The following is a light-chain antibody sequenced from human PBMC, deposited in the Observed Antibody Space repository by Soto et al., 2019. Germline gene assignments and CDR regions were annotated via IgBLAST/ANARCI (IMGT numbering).Light chain of an antibody. Sequence: DIQMTQSPSSLSASVGDRVTITCRANQSISTYLNWYQQKPGKAPKLLIYAASSLQSGVPSRFSGSGSGTDFTLTISSLQPEDFATYYCQQSYSIPLAFGGGTRVEIK. V-gene: IGKV1-39*01. CDR2: AAS. CDR3: QQSYSIPLA. J-gene: IGKJ4*01. CDR1: QSISTY.